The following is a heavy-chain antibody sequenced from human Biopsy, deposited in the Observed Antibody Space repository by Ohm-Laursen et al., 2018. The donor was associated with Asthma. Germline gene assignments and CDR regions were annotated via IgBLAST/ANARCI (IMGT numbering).Heavy chain of an antibody. D-gene: IGHD6-19*01. CDR1: GFSFSEFV. Sequence: SLRLSCAASGFSFSEFVMHWVRQAPGKGLEWVAVVSYDGGVAHYADSVKGRFTISRDNSKNTLSLQMNSLTAEDTAVYYCAREGVAGTHIEDWGQGTLVTVSS. CDR2: VSYDGGVA. V-gene: IGHV3-30-3*01. J-gene: IGHJ4*02. CDR3: AREGVAGTHIED.